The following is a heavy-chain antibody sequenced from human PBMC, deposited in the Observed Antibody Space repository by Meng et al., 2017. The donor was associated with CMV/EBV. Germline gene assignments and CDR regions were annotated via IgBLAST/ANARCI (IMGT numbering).Heavy chain of an antibody. CDR2: IYYSGST. D-gene: IGHD3-3*01. J-gene: IGHJ6*02. CDR1: GGSISSSSYY. CDR3: ARDGQTNDFWSGQYYCYYYGMDV. Sequence: SETLSLTCTVSGGSISSSSYYWGWIRQPPGKGLEWIGSIYYSGSTYYNPSLKSRVTISVDTSKNQFSLKLSSVTAADTAVYYCARDGQTNDFWSGQYYCYYYGMDVWGQGTTVTVSS. V-gene: IGHV4-39*07.